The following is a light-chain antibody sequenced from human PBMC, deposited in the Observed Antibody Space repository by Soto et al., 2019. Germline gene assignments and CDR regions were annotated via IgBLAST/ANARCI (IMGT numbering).Light chain of an antibody. CDR3: QHTFNSPPWT. Sequence: DIHMTQSPSSLSASVGDTATITCRASQNIDMYLNWYQQKPGKAPRVLISGASNLQSGVPSRFSGSGSGTDFTLTISSLQPEDFASYFCQHTFNSPPWTFGQGTKVDIK. V-gene: IGKV1-39*01. CDR2: GAS. CDR1: QNIDMY. J-gene: IGKJ1*01.